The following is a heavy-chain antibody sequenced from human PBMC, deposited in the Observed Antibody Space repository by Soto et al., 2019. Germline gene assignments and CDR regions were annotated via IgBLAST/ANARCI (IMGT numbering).Heavy chain of an antibody. J-gene: IGHJ5*02. CDR3: ARVWALSGGFDP. D-gene: IGHD2-15*01. CDR2: IYHSGST. CDR1: GGSISSGGYS. V-gene: IGHV4-30-2*01. Sequence: QLQLQESGSGLVKPSQTLSLTCAVSGGSISSGGYSWSWIRQPPGKGLEWIGYIYHSGSTYYNPSLKSRVTTSVDRSKNQYSLKLSSVTAADTAVYYCARVWALSGGFDPWGQGTLVTVSS.